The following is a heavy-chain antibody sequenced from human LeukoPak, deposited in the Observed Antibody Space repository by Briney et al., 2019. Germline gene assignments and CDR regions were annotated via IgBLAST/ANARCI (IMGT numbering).Heavy chain of an antibody. Sequence: GASVKVSCKASGYTFTSYYMHWVRQAPGQGLEWMGIINPSGGSTSYAQKFQGRVTMTRDMSTSTVYMELSSLRSEDTAVYYCTSGGVAAPGGYWGQGTLVTVSS. CDR2: INPSGGST. CDR1: GYTFTSYY. D-gene: IGHD2-15*01. J-gene: IGHJ4*02. CDR3: TSGGVAAPGGY. V-gene: IGHV1-46*01.